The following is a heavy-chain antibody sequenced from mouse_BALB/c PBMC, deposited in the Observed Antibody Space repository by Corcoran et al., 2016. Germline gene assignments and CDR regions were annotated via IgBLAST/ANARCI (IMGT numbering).Heavy chain of an antibody. V-gene: IGHV9-3-1*01. Sequence: QIQLVQSGPELKKPGETVKISCKASGYTFTNYGMNWVKQAPGKGLKWMGWINTYTGEPTYADDFKGRFAFSLETSASTAYLQINNLKNEDTATYCCARRDYGYGYFDYWGQGTTLTVSS. CDR2: INTYTGEP. CDR3: ARRDYGYGYFDY. J-gene: IGHJ2*01. CDR1: GYTFTNYG. D-gene: IGHD1-2*01.